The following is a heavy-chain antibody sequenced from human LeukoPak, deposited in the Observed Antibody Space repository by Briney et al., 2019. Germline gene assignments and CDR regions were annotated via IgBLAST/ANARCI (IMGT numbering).Heavy chain of an antibody. V-gene: IGHV4-59*05. CDR2: IYDSGST. CDR3: ARHYGP. J-gene: IGHJ5*02. Sequence: SETLSLTCTVSGGSISSYYWSWIRQPPGKGLEWIGSIYDSGSTYYNPSLKSRVTISVNTSKNQFSLKLNSVTAADTAVYYCARHYGPWGQGTLVTVSS. D-gene: IGHD3-16*01. CDR1: GGSISSYY.